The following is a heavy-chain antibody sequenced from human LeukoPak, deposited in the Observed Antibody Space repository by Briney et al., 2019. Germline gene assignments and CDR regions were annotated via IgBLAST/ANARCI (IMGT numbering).Heavy chain of an antibody. D-gene: IGHD4-23*01. V-gene: IGHV4-38-2*02. CDR1: GYSISSGYY. CDR2: ISHSGTT. Sequence: SETLSLTCTVSGYSISSGYYSGWIRQPPGKGLEWIGTISHSGTTYYNPSLKSRVTISLDTSTNQFSLKLSSVTAADTAVYYCARDLGSGGNSDYWGQGTLVTVSS. J-gene: IGHJ4*02. CDR3: ARDLGSGGNSDY.